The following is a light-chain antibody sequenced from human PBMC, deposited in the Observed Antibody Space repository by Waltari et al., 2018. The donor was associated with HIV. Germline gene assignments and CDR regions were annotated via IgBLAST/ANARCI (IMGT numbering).Light chain of an antibody. J-gene: IGKJ5*01. Sequence: DIHLTQSPSFLSASIGDRVTITCRASQGISSYLAWYRQKQGKAPEVLIFGASTLQSGVPSRFGGSGSGTEFTLTSSSLQPEDFATFCCQQVNSYPFTFGQGTRLEIK. V-gene: IGKV1-9*01. CDR2: GAS. CDR1: QGISSY. CDR3: QQVNSYPFT.